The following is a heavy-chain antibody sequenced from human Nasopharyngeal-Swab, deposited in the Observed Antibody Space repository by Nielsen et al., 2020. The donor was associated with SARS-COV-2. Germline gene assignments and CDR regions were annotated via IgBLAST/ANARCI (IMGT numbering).Heavy chain of an antibody. D-gene: IGHD5-12*01. V-gene: IGHV4-59*08. CDR3: ASHFGYEGYFDY. Sequence: SETLSLTCTVSGGSSSTYYWSWIRPPPGKGLEWIGYIYYSGVTKYNPSLTSRAIISIDTSKSQLSLKLNSMTAADTAVYYCASHFGYEGYFDYWGQGTLVTVSS. J-gene: IGHJ4*02. CDR2: IYYSGVT. CDR1: GGSSSTYY.